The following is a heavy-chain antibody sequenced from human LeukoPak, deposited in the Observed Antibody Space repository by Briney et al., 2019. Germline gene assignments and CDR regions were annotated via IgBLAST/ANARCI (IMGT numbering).Heavy chain of an antibody. D-gene: IGHD6-19*01. Sequence: SETLSLTCTVFGGSISSYYWNWIRQPAGKGLEWIGRIHTSGSTNYNPSLKSRVTVSVDTSKNQFSLKLSSVTAADTAVYFCARGKVVAGTPGQNSWDYWGQGTLVTVSS. J-gene: IGHJ4*02. CDR1: GGSISSYY. CDR3: ARGKVVAGTPGQNSWDY. V-gene: IGHV4-4*07. CDR2: IHTSGST.